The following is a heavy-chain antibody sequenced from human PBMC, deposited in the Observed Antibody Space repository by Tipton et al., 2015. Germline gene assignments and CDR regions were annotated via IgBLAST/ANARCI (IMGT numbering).Heavy chain of an antibody. V-gene: IGHV1-69*01. CDR1: GGTFSSYT. CDR2: IIPIFGTP. J-gene: IGHJ4*02. D-gene: IGHD3-10*01. Sequence: QLVQSGAEVKKPGSSVKVSCKASGGTFSSYTVSWVRQAPGQGLEWMGGIIPIFGTPNYAQNFQGTVTITADESTSTAYLELSSLRSEDTAVYFCAREGGDYYGSGTYYFDYWGQGTLVTVSS. CDR3: AREGGDYYGSGTYYFDY.